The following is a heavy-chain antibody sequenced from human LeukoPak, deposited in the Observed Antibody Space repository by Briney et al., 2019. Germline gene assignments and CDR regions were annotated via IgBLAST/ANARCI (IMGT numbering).Heavy chain of an antibody. D-gene: IGHD3/OR15-3a*01. CDR1: GGTFSSYA. CDR3: ARDDSWTGYRFDY. Sequence: SVKVSCKASGGTFSSYAINWVRQAPGQGLEWMGGIIPMFGSINYAQKWQGRLTITTDESTGTAYMELGSLRSEDTAVYYCARDDSWTGYRFDYWGQGTLVTVSS. CDR2: IIPMFGSI. J-gene: IGHJ4*02. V-gene: IGHV1-69*05.